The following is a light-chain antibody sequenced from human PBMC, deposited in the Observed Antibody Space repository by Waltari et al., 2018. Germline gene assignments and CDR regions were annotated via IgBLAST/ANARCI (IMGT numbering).Light chain of an antibody. CDR1: QSVKNNY. CDR3: QQYGSSPPYT. V-gene: IGKV3-20*01. CDR2: DAS. J-gene: IGKJ2*01. Sequence: IVLTQSPGTLALSPGERATLSCRASQSVKNNYLAWYHQKPGQAPSLLIFDASSRATGIPDRFSGSWSGTDFTLTISRLEPEDFAVYYCQQYGSSPPYTFGQGTKLEIK.